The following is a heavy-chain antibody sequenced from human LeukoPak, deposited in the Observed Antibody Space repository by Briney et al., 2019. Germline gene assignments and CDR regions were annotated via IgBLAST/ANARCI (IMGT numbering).Heavy chain of an antibody. V-gene: IGHV4-30-2*01. Sequence: SQTLSLTCTVSGGSISSGGYYWSWIRQPPGKGLEWIGYIYHSGSTYYNPSLKSRVTISVDTSKNQFSLKLSSVTAADTAVYYCARAQYSSSWGWFDPWGQGTLVTVSS. D-gene: IGHD6-13*01. CDR2: IYHSGST. CDR1: GGSISSGGYY. J-gene: IGHJ5*02. CDR3: ARAQYSSSWGWFDP.